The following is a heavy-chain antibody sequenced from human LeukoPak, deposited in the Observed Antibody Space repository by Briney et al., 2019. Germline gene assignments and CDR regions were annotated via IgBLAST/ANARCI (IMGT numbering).Heavy chain of an antibody. CDR2: ISVYNGNT. Sequence: ASVKVSCKASGYNFISYGINWVRQAPGQGLEWMGWISVYNGNTNYAQEFQGRITITTDTSTNTVYMELRSLKSDDTAVYYRARGGGTAMVTGHDYFDYWGQGTLVTVSS. CDR1: GYNFISYG. CDR3: ARGGGTAMVTGHDYFDY. J-gene: IGHJ4*02. D-gene: IGHD5-18*01. V-gene: IGHV1-18*01.